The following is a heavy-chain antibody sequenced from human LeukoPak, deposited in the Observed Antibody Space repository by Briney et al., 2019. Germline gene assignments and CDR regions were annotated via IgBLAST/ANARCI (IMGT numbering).Heavy chain of an antibody. J-gene: IGHJ4*01. V-gene: IGHV3-33*01. CDR1: GFIYSHYG. D-gene: IGHD4-11*01. Sequence: GGSLRLSCAASGFIYSHYGMHWVRQAPGKGLEWVAVIWSDGSNRFYAGSVKGRFTISRDNSQNTLFLQMNSLRAEDTAMYYCARDAQRGFDFSNSLEYWGHGTLVTVSS. CDR3: ARDAQRGFDFSNSLEY. CDR2: IWSDGSNR.